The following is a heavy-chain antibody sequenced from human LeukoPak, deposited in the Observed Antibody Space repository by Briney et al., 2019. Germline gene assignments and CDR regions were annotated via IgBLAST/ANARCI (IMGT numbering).Heavy chain of an antibody. J-gene: IGHJ5*02. CDR1: GFTFRVYY. D-gene: IGHD1-26*01. CDR3: ARDRGGSYYHWFDP. CDR2: ISSSGSTI. Sequence: PGGSLRLSRAASGFTFRVYYMSWIRQAPGKGLGWVSYISSSGSTIYYADSVKGRFTISRDTAKNSLYLQMNSLRAEDTAVYYCARDRGGSYYHWFDPWGQGTLVTVSS. V-gene: IGHV3-11*01.